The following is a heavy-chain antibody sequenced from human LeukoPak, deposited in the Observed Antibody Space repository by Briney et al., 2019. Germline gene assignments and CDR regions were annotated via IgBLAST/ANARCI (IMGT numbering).Heavy chain of an antibody. CDR2: IYYSGST. D-gene: IGHD6-13*01. CDR1: GGSISSYY. J-gene: IGHJ3*02. CDR3: AREGIAALDAFDI. V-gene: IGHV4-59*01. Sequence: PSETLSLTCTVSGGSISSYYWSWIRQPPGEGLEWIGYIYYSGSTNYNPSLKSRVTISVDTSKNQFSLKLSSVTAADTAVYYCAREGIAALDAFDIWGQGTMVTVSS.